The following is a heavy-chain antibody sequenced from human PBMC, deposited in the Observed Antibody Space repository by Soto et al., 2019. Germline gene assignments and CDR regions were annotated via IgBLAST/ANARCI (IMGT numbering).Heavy chain of an antibody. D-gene: IGHD2-15*01. J-gene: IGHJ4*02. CDR3: AKERRGSKWSSFDY. CDR2: INRDGGRT. V-gene: IGHV3-43*01. CDR1: GFDFDDFS. Sequence: GGSLRLSCAASGFDFDDFSMHWVRQAPGKGLEWVSLINRDGGRTFYADSVKGRFTISRDNRKNSLYLQMNSLRPEDTAFYYCAKERRGSKWSSFDYWGQGTLVTVSS.